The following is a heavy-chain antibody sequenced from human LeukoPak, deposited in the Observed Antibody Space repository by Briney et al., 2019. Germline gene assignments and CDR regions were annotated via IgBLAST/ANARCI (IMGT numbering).Heavy chain of an antibody. Sequence: GGSLRLSCTASGFTFGDYAMSWFRQAPGKGLEWVGFIRSKAYGGTTEYAASVKGRFTISRDDSKSIAYLQMNSPKTEDTAVYYCTRDVYCSSTSCYIYYYYYMDVWGKGTTVTVSS. CDR3: TRDVYCSSTSCYIYYYYYMDV. V-gene: IGHV3-49*03. D-gene: IGHD2-2*02. CDR2: IRSKAYGGTT. CDR1: GFTFGDYA. J-gene: IGHJ6*03.